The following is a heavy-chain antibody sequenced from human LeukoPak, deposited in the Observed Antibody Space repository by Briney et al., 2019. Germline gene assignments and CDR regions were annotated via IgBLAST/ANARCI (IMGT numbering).Heavy chain of an antibody. D-gene: IGHD5-24*01. CDR1: GYTFTSYY. CDR3: ARAIEMADYYYYYGMDV. CDR2: INPSGGST. V-gene: IGHV1-46*01. J-gene: IGHJ6*02. Sequence: ASVKVSCKASGYTFTSYYMHWVRQAPGQGLEWMGIINPSGGSTSYAQKFQGRVTMTRDTSTSTVCMELSSLRSEDTAVYYCARAIEMADYYYYYGMDVWGQGTTVTVSS.